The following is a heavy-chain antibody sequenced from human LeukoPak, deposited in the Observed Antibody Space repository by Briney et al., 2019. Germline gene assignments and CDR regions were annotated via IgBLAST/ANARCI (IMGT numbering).Heavy chain of an antibody. D-gene: IGHD4-17*01. V-gene: IGHV1-69*13. Sequence: SVKVSCKASGYTFTSYYMHWVRQAPGQGLEWMGGIIPIFGTANYAQKFQGRVTITADESTSTAYMELSSLRSEDTAVYYCARDTPRHYGDYANWFDPWGQGTLVTVSS. CDR1: GYTFTSYY. CDR3: ARDTPRHYGDYANWFDP. CDR2: IIPIFGTA. J-gene: IGHJ5*02.